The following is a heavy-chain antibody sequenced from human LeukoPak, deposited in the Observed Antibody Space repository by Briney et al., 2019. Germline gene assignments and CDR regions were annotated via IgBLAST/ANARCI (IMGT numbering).Heavy chain of an antibody. CDR1: GYTFTGYY. D-gene: IGHD1-26*01. CDR3: ARLQSGSQGPYDAFDI. V-gene: IGHV1-2*02. CDR2: INPNSGGT. Sequence: ASVKVSCKASGYTFTGYYMHWVRQAPGQGLEWMGWINPNSGGTNYAQKFQGRVTMTRDTSISTAYMELSRLRSDDTAVYYCARLQSGSQGPYDAFDIWGQGTMVTVSS. J-gene: IGHJ3*02.